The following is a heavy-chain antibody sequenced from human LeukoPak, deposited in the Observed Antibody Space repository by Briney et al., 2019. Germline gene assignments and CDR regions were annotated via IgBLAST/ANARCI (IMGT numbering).Heavy chain of an antibody. CDR3: ARGLFSDYDILTGYYSVSDDAFDI. Sequence: GASVKVSCKASGYTFTSYGISWVRQAPGQGLEWMGWISAYNGNTNYAQKFQGRVTVTADESTSTAYMELSSLRSEDTAVYYCARGLFSDYDILTGYYSVSDDAFDIWGQGTVVTVSS. CDR2: ISAYNGNT. CDR1: GYTFTSYG. D-gene: IGHD3-9*01. J-gene: IGHJ3*02. V-gene: IGHV1-18*01.